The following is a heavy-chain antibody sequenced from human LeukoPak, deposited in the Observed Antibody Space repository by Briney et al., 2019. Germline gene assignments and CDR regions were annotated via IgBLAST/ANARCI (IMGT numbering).Heavy chain of an antibody. CDR1: GYTFTSYY. Sequence: ASVKVSYKASGYTFTSYYMHWVRQAPGQGLEWMGIINPSGGSTSYAQKFQGRVTMTRDMSTSTVYMELSSLRSEDTAVYYCAREYGFWSGVPGNWFDPWGQGTLVTVSS. J-gene: IGHJ5*02. D-gene: IGHD3-3*01. CDR3: AREYGFWSGVPGNWFDP. CDR2: INPSGGST. V-gene: IGHV1-46*01.